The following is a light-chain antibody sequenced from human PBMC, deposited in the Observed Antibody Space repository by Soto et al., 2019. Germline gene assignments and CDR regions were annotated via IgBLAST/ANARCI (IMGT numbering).Light chain of an antibody. CDR1: QSISRQ. V-gene: IGKV1-5*03. CDR3: LQYQSYWT. CDR2: QAS. J-gene: IGKJ1*01. Sequence: DIQMTQSPSTLSASVGDRVSITCRASQSISRQLAWYQQKPGKAPNLLIYQASNLETGVPSRFTGSGSGTEFTLTISSLQPDDLATYSCLQYQSYWTFGQGTKVDVK.